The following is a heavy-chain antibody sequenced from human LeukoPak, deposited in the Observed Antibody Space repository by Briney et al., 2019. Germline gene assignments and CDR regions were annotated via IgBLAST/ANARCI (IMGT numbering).Heavy chain of an antibody. D-gene: IGHD4-17*01. Sequence: GSLRLSCAASGFIFSSNYMTWVRRAPGKGLEWVSVIYSDGSTYYADSVKGRFTISRDNSKNTLYLQMNSLRPDDTAVYYCVTGRYYGDDFDYWGQGTLVTVSS. V-gene: IGHV3-53*01. CDR1: GFIFSSNY. CDR2: IYSDGST. J-gene: IGHJ4*02. CDR3: VTGRYYGDDFDY.